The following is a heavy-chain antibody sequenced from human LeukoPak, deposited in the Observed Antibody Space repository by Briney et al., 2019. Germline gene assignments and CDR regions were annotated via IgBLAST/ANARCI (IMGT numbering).Heavy chain of an antibody. D-gene: IGHD6-19*01. J-gene: IGHJ6*02. CDR1: GFTVSSNY. CDR2: IYSGGST. Sequence: GRSLRLSCAASGFTVSSNYMSWVRQAPGKGLEWVSVIYSGGSTYYADSVKGRFTISRDNSKNTLYLQMNSLRAEDTAVYYCARGLAVAGLYYYYGMDVWGQGTTVTVSS. CDR3: ARGLAVAGLYYYYGMDV. V-gene: IGHV3-53*01.